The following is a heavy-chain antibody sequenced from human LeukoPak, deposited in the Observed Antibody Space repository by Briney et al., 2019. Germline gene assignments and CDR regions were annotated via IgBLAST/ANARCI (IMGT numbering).Heavy chain of an antibody. CDR3: ARDLEDSSPFGAFDM. V-gene: IGHV3-33*01. Sequence: GGSLRLSCAASGFTFSNYGMHWVRQVPGKGLEWVAAIWFDGIRKYYADSVRGRLTISRDNSKNTLYLQMNSLRAEDTAVYYCARDLEDSSPFGAFDMWGQGTMVTVSS. CDR2: IWFDGIRK. CDR1: GFTFSNYG. J-gene: IGHJ3*02. D-gene: IGHD3-22*01.